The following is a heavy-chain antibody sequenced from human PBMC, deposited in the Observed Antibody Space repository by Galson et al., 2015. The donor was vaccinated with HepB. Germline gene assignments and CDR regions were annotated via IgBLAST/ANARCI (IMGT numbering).Heavy chain of an antibody. CDR3: ARERCRGDLTRSYYYCGMDV. CDR2: INPNSGGT. Sequence: SVKVSCKASGYTFTGDYMHWVRQAPGQGLEWMGWINPNSGGTNYAQKFQGWVTMTRDTSISTAYMELSRLRSDDTAVYYCARERCRGDLTRSYYYCGMDVWGQGTTVTVSS. CDR1: GYTFTGDY. J-gene: IGHJ6*02. D-gene: IGHD3-10*01. V-gene: IGHV1-2*04.